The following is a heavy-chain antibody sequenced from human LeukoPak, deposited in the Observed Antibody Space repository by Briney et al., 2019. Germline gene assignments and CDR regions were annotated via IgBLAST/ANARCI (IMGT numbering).Heavy chain of an antibody. CDR2: MNPNSGNT. D-gene: IGHD4-17*01. CDR3: ARILPHYGDYETYYFDY. V-gene: IGHV1-8*01. Sequence: ASVKVSCKASGYTFTNYDVNWVRQASGQGLEWMGWMNPNSGNTGYAQNFQGRVTMTRDTSIRTAYMELSSLGSEDTAVYYCARILPHYGDYETYYFDYWGQGTLVTVSS. J-gene: IGHJ4*02. CDR1: GYTFTNYD.